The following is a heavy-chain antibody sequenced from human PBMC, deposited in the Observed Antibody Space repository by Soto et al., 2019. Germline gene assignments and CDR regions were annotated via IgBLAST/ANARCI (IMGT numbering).Heavy chain of an antibody. Sequence: EVQLVESGGGLVKPGGSLRLSCAASGFTFNNAWMNWVRQAPGKGLEWVGRIRSKADGGTTDYAASVKDRFTISRDDSKNTLHLQMNSLKIADTAVYCCTTEPDYSNYFDYWGQGTLVTVSS. D-gene: IGHD4-4*01. CDR2: IRSKADGGTT. CDR1: GFTFNNAW. CDR3: TTEPDYSNYFDY. V-gene: IGHV3-15*07. J-gene: IGHJ4*02.